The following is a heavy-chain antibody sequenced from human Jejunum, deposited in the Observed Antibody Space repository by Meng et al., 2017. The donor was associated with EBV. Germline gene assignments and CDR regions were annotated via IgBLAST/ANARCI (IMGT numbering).Heavy chain of an antibody. Sequence: QLVQCWVEVQRPGAPVRVSCESSVSTCTGYFIHWGRQAAGQGLEWMGRSNPSSGGTSYTQKFQGRVTMTRDTSITTAYMELSRLGSDDTAVYYCARDYSDSSRQGYWGQGTLVTVSS. J-gene: IGHJ4*02. V-gene: IGHV1-2*06. D-gene: IGHD3-22*01. CDR2: SNPSSGGT. CDR1: VSTCTGYF. CDR3: ARDYSDSSRQGY.